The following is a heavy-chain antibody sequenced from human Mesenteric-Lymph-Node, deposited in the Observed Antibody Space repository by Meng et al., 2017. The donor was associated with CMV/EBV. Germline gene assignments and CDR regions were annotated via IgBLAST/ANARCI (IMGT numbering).Heavy chain of an antibody. D-gene: IGHD3-22*01. CDR3: AMICKTFYGMDV. J-gene: IGHJ6*02. CDR2: INSDGSST. Sequence: GGSLRLSCAASGFTFSSYWMHWVRQAPGKGLVWVSRINSDGSSTSYADSVKGGFTISRDNAKNTLYLQMTRLRAEDTAVYYCAMICKTFYGMDVWGQGTTVTVSS. V-gene: IGHV3-74*01. CDR1: GFTFSSYW.